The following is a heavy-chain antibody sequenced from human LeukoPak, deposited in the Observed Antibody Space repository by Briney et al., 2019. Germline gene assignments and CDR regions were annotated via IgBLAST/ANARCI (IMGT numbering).Heavy chain of an antibody. Sequence: GASVKVSCKASGYTFTGYYMHWVRQAPGQGLEWMGWINPNSGGTNYAQKFQGRVTMTRDTSISTAYMELSRLRSDDTAVYYCARDNVTMVRGVSYFDYWGQGTLVTVSS. J-gene: IGHJ4*02. D-gene: IGHD3-10*01. CDR3: ARDNVTMVRGVSYFDY. CDR2: INPNSGGT. V-gene: IGHV1-2*02. CDR1: GYTFTGYY.